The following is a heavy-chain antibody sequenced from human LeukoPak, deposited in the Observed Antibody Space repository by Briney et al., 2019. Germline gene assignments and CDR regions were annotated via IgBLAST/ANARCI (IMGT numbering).Heavy chain of an antibody. V-gene: IGHV1-69*05. CDR3: ARGRNRYGDYLPGDY. Sequence: SVKVSCKASGGTFSSYAISWVRQAPGQALEWMGRIIPIFGTANYAQKFQGRDTITTDEPTSTAYMELSSLRSEDTAVYYCARGRNRYGDYLPGDYWGQGTLVTVSS. CDR2: IIPIFGTA. D-gene: IGHD4-17*01. J-gene: IGHJ4*02. CDR1: GGTFSSYA.